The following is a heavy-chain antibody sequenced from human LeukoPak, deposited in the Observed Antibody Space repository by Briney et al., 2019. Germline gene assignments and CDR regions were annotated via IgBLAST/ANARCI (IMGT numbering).Heavy chain of an antibody. CDR3: AKSNAWDWFDP. V-gene: IGHV4-4*02. CDR2: IYCTGNT. Sequence: SETLSLTCAVSGGSITSSNWWSWVRQPPGKGLEWIGEIYCTGNTNYNPSLKSRVTISVDKSNNQFSLNLSSVTAADTAVYYCAKSNAWDWFDPWGQGTLVTVSS. J-gene: IGHJ5*02. D-gene: IGHD4-11*01. CDR1: GGSITSSNW.